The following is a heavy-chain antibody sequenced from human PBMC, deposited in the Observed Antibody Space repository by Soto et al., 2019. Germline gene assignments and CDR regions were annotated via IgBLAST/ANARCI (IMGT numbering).Heavy chain of an antibody. J-gene: IGHJ4*02. CDR1: GYTFTSYG. CDR3: ARDLALFIAAAGPQGDY. D-gene: IGHD6-13*01. Sequence: QVQLVQSGAEVKKPGASVKVSCKASGYTFTSYGISWVRQAPGQGLEWMGWISAYNGNTNYAQKLQGRVTMTTDTSTSTAYLELRSLRSDDTAVYYCARDLALFIAAAGPQGDYWGQGTLVTVSS. CDR2: ISAYNGNT. V-gene: IGHV1-18*01.